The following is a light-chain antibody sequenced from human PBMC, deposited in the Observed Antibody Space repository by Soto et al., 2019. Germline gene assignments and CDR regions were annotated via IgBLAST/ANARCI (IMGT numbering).Light chain of an antibody. V-gene: IGLV1-40*01. CDR2: GNS. Sequence: LTQPPSVSGAPGQRVTISCTGSSSNIGAGYDVHWYQQLPGTAPKLLIYGNSNRPSGVPDRFSGSKSGTSASLAITGLQAEDEADYYCQSYDSSLSGYVFGTGTKLTVL. J-gene: IGLJ1*01. CDR3: QSYDSSLSGYV. CDR1: SSNIGAGYD.